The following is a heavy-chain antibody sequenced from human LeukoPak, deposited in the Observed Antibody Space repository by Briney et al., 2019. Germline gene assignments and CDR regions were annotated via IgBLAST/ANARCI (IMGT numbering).Heavy chain of an antibody. CDR1: GGSISSSSYY. D-gene: IGHD3-22*01. Sequence: SETLSLTCTVSGGSISSSSYYWGWIRQPPGKGLEWIGSIYYSGSTYYNPSLKSRVTISVDTSKNQFSLKLSSVTAADTAVYYCARRGDSSDTLPSGFDYWGQGTLVTVSS. J-gene: IGHJ4*02. CDR2: IYYSGST. V-gene: IGHV4-39*01. CDR3: ARRGDSSDTLPSGFDY.